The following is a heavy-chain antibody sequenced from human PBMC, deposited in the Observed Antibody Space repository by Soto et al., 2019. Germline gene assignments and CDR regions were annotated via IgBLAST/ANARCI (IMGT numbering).Heavy chain of an antibody. CDR3: ARGEGYCSSTSCYFYFDY. Sequence: QVQLQQWGAGLLKPSETLSLTCAVYGGSFSGYYWSWIRQPPGKGLEWIGEINHSGSTNYNPSLKSRVTISVDTPQNQFSLKLSSVTAADTAVYYCARGEGYCSSTSCYFYFDYWGQGTLVTVSS. V-gene: IGHV4-34*01. J-gene: IGHJ4*02. CDR2: INHSGST. D-gene: IGHD2-2*01. CDR1: GGSFSGYY.